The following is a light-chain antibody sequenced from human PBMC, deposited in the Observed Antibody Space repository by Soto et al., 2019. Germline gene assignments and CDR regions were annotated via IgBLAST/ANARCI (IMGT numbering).Light chain of an antibody. CDR1: QTVSSNF. Sequence: EIVLTQSPGTLSLSPGDRATLSCSASQTVSSNFLAWYQQRPAQAPRLLIHGASTRATGITDRFSGSVSGTDFTLIISGLEHEDFAVYYCQQYGTSPATFGQGTKVEIK. V-gene: IGKV3-20*01. CDR2: GAS. CDR3: QQYGTSPAT. J-gene: IGKJ1*01.